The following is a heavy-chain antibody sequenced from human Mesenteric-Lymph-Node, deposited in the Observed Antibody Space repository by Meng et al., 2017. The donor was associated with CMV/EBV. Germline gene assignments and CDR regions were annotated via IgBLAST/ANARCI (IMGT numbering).Heavy chain of an antibody. J-gene: IGHJ4*02. V-gene: IGHV4-4*02. D-gene: IGHD4-23*01. CDR1: GGSVSSSSW. Sequence: SETLSLTCAVSGGSVSSSSWWCWVRQPPGKGLEWIGEMYHTGSTSYNPSLKSRVTISVDTSNNQFSLKLSSVTAADTAVYYCAREVKDYGGKRHFDYWGQGTLVTVSS. CDR3: AREVKDYGGKRHFDY. CDR2: MYHTGST.